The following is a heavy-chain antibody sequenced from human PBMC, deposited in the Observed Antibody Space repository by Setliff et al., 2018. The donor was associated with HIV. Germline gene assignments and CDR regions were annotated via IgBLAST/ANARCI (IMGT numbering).Heavy chain of an antibody. J-gene: IGHJ3*02. CDR1: EFIFSSYR. CDR3: ASSYYYDRTDHHYIGSDAFDI. CDR2: IKQDGGEK. D-gene: IGHD3-22*01. V-gene: IGHV3-7*03. Sequence: PGGSLRLSCAASEFIFSSYRMSWVRQAPGKGLEWVAYIKQDGGEKFYDDSVKGRFTISRDNAKNSLYLQMNSLRAEDTAVYYCASSYYYDRTDHHYIGSDAFDIWGQGTMVTVSS.